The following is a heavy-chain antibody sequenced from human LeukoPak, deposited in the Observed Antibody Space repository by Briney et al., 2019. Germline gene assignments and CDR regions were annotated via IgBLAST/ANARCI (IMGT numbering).Heavy chain of an antibody. J-gene: IGHJ4*02. CDR3: ARGSRFSGWYSY. Sequence: SETLSLTCNVSGGSISSSSFYWGWIRRPPGKGLEWIGNIYYSGTTYYNPSLKSRVTISVDTSKNQISLKPSSVTAADTAVYYCARGSRFSGWYSYWGQGTLVTVSS. CDR2: IYYSGTT. V-gene: IGHV4-39*01. D-gene: IGHD6-19*01. CDR1: GGSISSSSFY.